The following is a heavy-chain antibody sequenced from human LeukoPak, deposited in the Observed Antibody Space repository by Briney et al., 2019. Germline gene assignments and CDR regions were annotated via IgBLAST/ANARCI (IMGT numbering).Heavy chain of an antibody. J-gene: IGHJ6*03. Sequence: GESLKISCKGSGYRFTSYWIGWVRQMPGKGLEWMGIIYPGDSDTRYSPSFQGQVTISADKSISTAYLQWSSLKASDTAMYYCARLGGTGTIIYYYMDVWGKGTTVTVSS. V-gene: IGHV5-51*01. D-gene: IGHD1-7*01. CDR2: IYPGDSDT. CDR1: GYRFTSYW. CDR3: ARLGGTGTIIYYYMDV.